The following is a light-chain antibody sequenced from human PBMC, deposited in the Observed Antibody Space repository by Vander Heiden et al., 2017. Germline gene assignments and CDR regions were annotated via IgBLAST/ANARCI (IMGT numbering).Light chain of an antibody. CDR2: AAS. Sequence: IQVTQSPSSLSASVGDRVTITCRASQGLSNYLAWYQQKPGKVPKLLIYAASTLPSGVPSRFSGSGCGRDFTLTISSRQPEDVAAYYCQMYNCDHPYTFGQGTKLEIK. CDR1: QGLSNY. V-gene: IGKV1-27*01. CDR3: QMYNCDHPYT. J-gene: IGKJ2*01.